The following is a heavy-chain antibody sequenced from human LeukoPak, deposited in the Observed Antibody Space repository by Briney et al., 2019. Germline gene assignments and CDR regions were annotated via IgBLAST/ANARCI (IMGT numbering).Heavy chain of an antibody. J-gene: IGHJ6*03. Sequence: PSETLTLTCAVYGGSFSGYYWSWIRQPPGKGLEWIGEINHSGSTNYNPSLKSRVTISVDTSKNQFSLKLSSVTAADTAVYYCARVHIVATIQLVRYYYYYYYMAVWGKGTTVTVSS. CDR3: ARVHIVATIQLVRYYYYYYYMAV. D-gene: IGHD5-12*01. CDR2: INHSGST. CDR1: GGSFSGYY. V-gene: IGHV4-34*01.